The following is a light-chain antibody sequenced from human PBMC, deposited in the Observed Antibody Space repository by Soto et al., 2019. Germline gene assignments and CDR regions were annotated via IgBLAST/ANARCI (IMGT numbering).Light chain of an antibody. Sequence: QSALTQPSSMSGSPGQSITISCTGTSSDIGAYEHVSWYQQRPGRAPEVLIHDVRIRPSEVSNRFSGSKSGDTASLTISGLQAEDEAVYYCASKTTSSTVLFGGGTKLTVL. J-gene: IGLJ2*01. CDR2: DVR. CDR3: ASKTTSSTVL. CDR1: SSDIGAYEH. V-gene: IGLV2-14*03.